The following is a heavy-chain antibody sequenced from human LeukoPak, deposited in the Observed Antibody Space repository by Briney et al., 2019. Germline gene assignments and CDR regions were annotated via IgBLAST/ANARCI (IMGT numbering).Heavy chain of an antibody. CDR1: GGSISRHF. J-gene: IGHJ4*02. V-gene: IGHV4-4*07. Sequence: QASETLSLTCTVSGGSISRHFWSWIRQPAGKGLEWIGRIYTSGSTDYNPSLKSRVSMSVDTSKNQFSLKLTSMTAADTAVYYCARLHGYYEYYFDHWGQGTQVTVSS. CDR3: ARLHGYYEYYFDH. D-gene: IGHD3-22*01. CDR2: IYTSGST.